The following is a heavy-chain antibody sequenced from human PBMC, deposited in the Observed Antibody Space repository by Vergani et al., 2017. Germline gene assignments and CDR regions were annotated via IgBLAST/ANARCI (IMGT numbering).Heavy chain of an antibody. D-gene: IGHD1-1*01. CDR2: IYSGGST. V-gene: IGHV3-53*05. CDR1: GFTVSSNY. J-gene: IGHJ6*03. CDR3: AKERWSTTGTTHDYYYYYMDV. Sequence: EVQLVETGGGLIQPGGSLRLSCAASGFTVSSNYMSWVRQAPGKGLEWVSVIYSGGSTYYADSVKGRFTISRDNSKNTLYLQMNSLRAEDTAVYYCAKERWSTTGTTHDYYYYYMDVWGKGTTVTVSS.